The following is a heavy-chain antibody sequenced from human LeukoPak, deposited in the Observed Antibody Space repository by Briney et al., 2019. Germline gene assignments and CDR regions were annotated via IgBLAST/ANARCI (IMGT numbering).Heavy chain of an antibody. J-gene: IGHJ4*02. Sequence: SETLSLTCTVSGGSISNNYWGWFRQPPGKGLEWIGYIYYSGSTNYNPSLKSRVTISVDTSKSQFSLKLSSVTAADTAVYYCASHKGFWGQGTLVTVSS. CDR2: IYYSGST. CDR3: ASHKGF. V-gene: IGHV4-59*01. CDR1: GGSISNNY.